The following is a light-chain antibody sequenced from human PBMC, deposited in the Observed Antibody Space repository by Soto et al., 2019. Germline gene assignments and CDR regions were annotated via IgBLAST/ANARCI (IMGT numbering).Light chain of an antibody. CDR2: HSS. CDR3: QQYNFFRT. Sequence: DVQMTQSPSSLSASIGDRVTITCRASQSISTWLAWYQQKPGQAPKLLITHSSTLQNGVPSRFIGRGSGTGFTLTISSLQPDDFATYYCQQYNFFRTFGQGTKVEV. J-gene: IGKJ1*01. V-gene: IGKV1-5*03. CDR1: QSISTW.